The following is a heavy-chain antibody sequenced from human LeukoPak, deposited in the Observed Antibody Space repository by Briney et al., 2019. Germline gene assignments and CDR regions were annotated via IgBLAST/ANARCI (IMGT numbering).Heavy chain of an antibody. CDR2: INSDGSTT. CDR3: TKDDDSTSYYFDY. V-gene: IGHV3-74*01. J-gene: IGHJ4*02. CDR1: GFTFSSYW. Sequence: GGSLRLSCAASGFTFSSYWMYWVRQAPGKGLVWVSRINSDGSTTSYADSVKGRVTISRDKSKNTIYLQMNSLRAEDTAVYYCTKDDDSTSYYFDYWGQGTLVTVSS. D-gene: IGHD2-2*01.